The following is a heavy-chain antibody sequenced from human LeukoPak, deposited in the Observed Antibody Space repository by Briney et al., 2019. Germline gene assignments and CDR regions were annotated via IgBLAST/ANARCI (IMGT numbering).Heavy chain of an antibody. CDR3: AKDHSNTPDY. CDR1: GFTLCRYS. V-gene: IGHV3-30*18. Sequence: ARSLRPSCALSGFTLCRYSMHWVRQAPGKGLEWVAGISFVGSNKYYADSVKGRFTISRDNSKNTLYLQMNSLRAEDTAVYYCAKDHSNTPDYWGQGTLVTVSS. D-gene: IGHD2-15*01. CDR2: ISFVGSNK. J-gene: IGHJ4*02.